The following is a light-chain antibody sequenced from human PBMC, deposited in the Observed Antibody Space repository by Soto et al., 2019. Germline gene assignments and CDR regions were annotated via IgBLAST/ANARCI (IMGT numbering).Light chain of an antibody. CDR2: GSS. V-gene: IGKV3-20*01. J-gene: IGKJ1*01. Sequence: EIVLTQSPGTLSLSPGERATLSCRASHSISSSYLALYQQKRGQAPRLLMYGSSRMATGIPDRFSGSGYGTDFTLTITKLEPEDFAEYYWHQYVTPAPRKFGQGTKVEIK. CDR3: HQYVTPAPRK. CDR1: HSISSSY.